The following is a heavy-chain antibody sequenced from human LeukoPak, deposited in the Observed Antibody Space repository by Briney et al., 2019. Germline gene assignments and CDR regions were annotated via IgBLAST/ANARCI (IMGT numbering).Heavy chain of an antibody. CDR2: ISSSSIYI. CDR3: ARGQRRHIDMAPSFDY. D-gene: IGHD5-24*01. CDR1: GFTFSNYS. V-gene: IGHV3-21*01. Sequence: PGGSLRLSCAASGFTFSNYSMNWVRQAPGKGLEWVSSISSSSIYIFYADSVKGRFTISRDNAENSLYLQMNSLRAEDTAVYFCARGQRRHIDMAPSFDYWGQGTLVTVSS. J-gene: IGHJ4*02.